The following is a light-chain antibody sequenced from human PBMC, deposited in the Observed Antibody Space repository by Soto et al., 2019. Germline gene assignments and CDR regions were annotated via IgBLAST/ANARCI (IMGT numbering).Light chain of an antibody. Sequence: EIVLTQSPGTLSLSPGERATLSCRASQSVTSSYLAWYQQKPGQAPRLHISGASSRATGIPDRFSGSGSGTDFTLTISRLEPEDFAVYYCQQYSTSRLTFGGGTKVEIK. CDR1: QSVTSSY. CDR3: QQYSTSRLT. V-gene: IGKV3-20*01. CDR2: GAS. J-gene: IGKJ4*01.